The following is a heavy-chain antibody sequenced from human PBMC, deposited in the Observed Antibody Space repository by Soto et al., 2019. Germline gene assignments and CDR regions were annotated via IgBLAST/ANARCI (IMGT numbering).Heavy chain of an antibody. V-gene: IGHV3-30*18. D-gene: IGHD6-13*01. Sequence: QVQLVESGGGVVQPGRSLRLSCAASGFTFSSYGMHWVRQAPGKGLEWVAVISYDGSSKYHADSAKGRFTISRDNSKNTLYLQMNSLRAEDTAVYYCAKDWGAAAGTPGYWGQGTLVTVSS. J-gene: IGHJ4*02. CDR1: GFTFSSYG. CDR2: ISYDGSSK. CDR3: AKDWGAAAGTPGY.